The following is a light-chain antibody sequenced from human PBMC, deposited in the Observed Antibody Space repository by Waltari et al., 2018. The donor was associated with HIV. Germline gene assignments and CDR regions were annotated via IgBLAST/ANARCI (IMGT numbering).Light chain of an antibody. Sequence: QSVLAQPPSASGTPGQRVTISCSGSSSKVGRNIVNWYQQVPGTAPKLLIYSNNPRPSGVPDRFSGSNSGTSASLAISGLHAEDEADYYCAAWDDSLNAWVFGGGTKLTVL. CDR3: AAWDDSLNAWV. V-gene: IGLV1-44*01. CDR1: SSKVGRNI. CDR2: SNN. J-gene: IGLJ3*02.